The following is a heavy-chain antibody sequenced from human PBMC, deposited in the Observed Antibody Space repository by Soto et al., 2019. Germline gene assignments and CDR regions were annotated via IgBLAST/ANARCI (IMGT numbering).Heavy chain of an antibody. Sequence: ASVKVSCKASGYTFTSYGISWVRRAPGQGLEWMGWISAYNGNTNYAQKLQGRVTMTTDTSTSTAYMELRSLRSDDTAVYYCARDVPHLVDTAMSTFIRWGQGTLVTVSS. CDR1: GYTFTSYG. J-gene: IGHJ4*02. D-gene: IGHD5-18*01. V-gene: IGHV1-18*01. CDR3: ARDVPHLVDTAMSTFIR. CDR2: ISAYNGNT.